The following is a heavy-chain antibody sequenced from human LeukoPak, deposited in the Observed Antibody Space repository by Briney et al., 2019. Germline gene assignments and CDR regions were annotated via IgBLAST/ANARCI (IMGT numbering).Heavy chain of an antibody. CDR3: ARSYYYYGMDV. J-gene: IGHJ6*02. CDR1: GFTFGSYW. V-gene: IGHV3-7*03. CDR2: IKQDGSEK. Sequence: PGGSLRLSCAASGFTFGSYWMSWVRQAPGKGLEWVANIKQDGSEKYYVDSVKGRFTISRDNAKNSLYLQMNSLRAEDTAVYYCARSYYYYGMDVWGQGTTVTVSS.